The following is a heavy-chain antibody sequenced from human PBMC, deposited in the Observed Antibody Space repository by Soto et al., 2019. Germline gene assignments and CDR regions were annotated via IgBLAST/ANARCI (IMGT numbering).Heavy chain of an antibody. D-gene: IGHD3-3*01. CDR1: GGTFSSYA. Sequence: SVKVSCKASGGTFSSYAISWVRQAPGQGLEWMGGIIPIFGTANYAQKFQGRVTITADESTSTAYMELSSLRSEDTAVYYCARVVYDGRITIFGVALPYYGMDVWGQGTTVTV. V-gene: IGHV1-69*13. CDR2: IIPIFGTA. CDR3: ARVVYDGRITIFGVALPYYGMDV. J-gene: IGHJ6*02.